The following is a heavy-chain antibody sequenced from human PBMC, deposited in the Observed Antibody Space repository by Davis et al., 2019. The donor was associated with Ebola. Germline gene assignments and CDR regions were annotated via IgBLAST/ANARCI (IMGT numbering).Heavy chain of an antibody. CDR2: IIPIFGTA. Sequence: SVKVSCKASGYTFTSYGISWVRQAPGQGLEWMGGIIPIFGTANYAQKFQGRVTITRDTSASTAYMELSSLRSEDTAVYYCARDGPCSGGSCYRPYYYGMDVWGQGTTVTVSS. CDR3: ARDGPCSGGSCYRPYYYGMDV. V-gene: IGHV1-69*05. D-gene: IGHD2-15*01. CDR1: GYTFTSYG. J-gene: IGHJ6*02.